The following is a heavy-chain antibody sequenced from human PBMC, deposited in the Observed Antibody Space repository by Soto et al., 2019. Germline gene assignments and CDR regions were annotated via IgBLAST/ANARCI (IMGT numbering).Heavy chain of an antibody. CDR2: IKQDGSEK. V-gene: IGHV3-7*05. D-gene: IGHD6-25*01. CDR1: GFTFSSYA. J-gene: IGHJ4*02. CDR3: AGGSGRLLAAL. Sequence: PGGSLRLSCAASGFTFSSYAMSWVRQAPGKGLEWVANIKQDGSEKYYVDSVKGRFTISRDNAKNSLYLQMNSLRAEDTAVYYCAGGSGRLLAALWGQGTLVTVSS.